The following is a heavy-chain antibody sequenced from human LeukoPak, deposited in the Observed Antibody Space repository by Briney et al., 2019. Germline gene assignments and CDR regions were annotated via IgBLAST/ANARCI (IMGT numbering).Heavy chain of an antibody. J-gene: IGHJ4*02. CDR3: ARGTDSWDLSRGCSFDY. D-gene: IGHD1-26*01. CDR2: INPNTGGT. Sequence: ASVKVSCKASGYTFTDYYMHWVRQAPGQGLEWLGRINPNTGGTNYAQKFQGRVTMTRDTSISTAYMELSRLRFDDTAVYYCARGTDSWDLSRGCSFDYWGQGTLVTVSS. CDR1: GYTFTDYY. V-gene: IGHV1-2*06.